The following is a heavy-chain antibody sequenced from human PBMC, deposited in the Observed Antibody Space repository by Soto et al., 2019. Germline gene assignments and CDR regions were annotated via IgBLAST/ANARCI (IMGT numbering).Heavy chain of an antibody. Sequence: QVQLVESGGGVVQPGRSLRLSCAASGFTFSHYAMHWVRQAPGKGLEWVALMSYDGSNEYYADSVKGRFTISRDTSKNTLYLQMNRLRAEDTVVYYCAKDGSHNFDYWGQGTLVTFS. CDR3: AKDGSHNFDY. D-gene: IGHD1-26*01. CDR2: MSYDGSNE. CDR1: GFTFSHYA. J-gene: IGHJ4*02. V-gene: IGHV3-30*18.